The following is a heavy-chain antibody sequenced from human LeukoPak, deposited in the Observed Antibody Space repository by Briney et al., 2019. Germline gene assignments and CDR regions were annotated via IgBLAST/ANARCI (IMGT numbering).Heavy chain of an antibody. Sequence: PGGSLRLSCAASGFIFSSYWMHWVRQAPGKGLVWASRIHNDGSNDGSSTNYADSVKGRFTISRDNAKNTLYLQMNSLRAEDTAIYYCAKSRGYGFFMDYWGQGTLVTVSS. CDR2: IHNDGSNDGSST. D-gene: IGHD5-18*01. J-gene: IGHJ4*02. CDR3: AKSRGYGFFMDY. CDR1: GFIFSSYW. V-gene: IGHV3-74*01.